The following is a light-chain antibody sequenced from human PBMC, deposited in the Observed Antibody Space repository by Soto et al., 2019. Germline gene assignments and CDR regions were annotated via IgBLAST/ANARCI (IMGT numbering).Light chain of an antibody. CDR2: YAS. CDR1: QDIAKN. Sequence: IQMTQSPSSLSASVGDRVTITCQASQDIAKNLNWYQQKPGKAPKLLIYYASSLQTGVPSRFSGSGSATHFTFTISSLQSEDIATYYCQQYDNLLPITFGQGTRLEIK. V-gene: IGKV1-33*01. CDR3: QQYDNLLPIT. J-gene: IGKJ5*01.